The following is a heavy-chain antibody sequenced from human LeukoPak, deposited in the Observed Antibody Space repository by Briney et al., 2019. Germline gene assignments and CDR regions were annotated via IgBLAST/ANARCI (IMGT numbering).Heavy chain of an antibody. V-gene: IGHV4-31*03. J-gene: IGHJ4*02. CDR3: ARDDDGLDY. CDR1: GGSISSGGYY. CDR2: IHYSGST. Sequence: SETLSLTCTVSGGSISSGGYYWSWIRQHPEKGLEWIGNIHYSGSTYYNPSLKSRVTISVDTSKNQFSLKLSSVTAADTAVYHCARDDDGLDYWGQGTLVTVSS.